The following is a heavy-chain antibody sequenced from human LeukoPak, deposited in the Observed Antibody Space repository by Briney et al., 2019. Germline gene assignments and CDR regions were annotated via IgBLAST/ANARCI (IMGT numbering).Heavy chain of an antibody. J-gene: IGHJ4*02. CDR3: ARRKVEYDFVTGYTSENFFDY. V-gene: IGHV4-39*02. Sequence: PSETLSLTCTVSGGSISSSSYYWGWIRQPPGKGLEWIGSIYYSGSTYYTPSLKTRVTISVDTAKNHFSLRLSSVTAADTAVYYCARRKVEYDFVTGYTSENFFDYWGQGILVSVSS. CDR2: IYYSGST. D-gene: IGHD3-9*01. CDR1: GGSISSSSYY.